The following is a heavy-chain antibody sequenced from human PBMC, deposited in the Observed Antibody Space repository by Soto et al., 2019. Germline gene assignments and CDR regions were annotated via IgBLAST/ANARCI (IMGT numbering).Heavy chain of an antibody. CDR2: IIPIFGTA. D-gene: IGHD2-21*02. J-gene: IGHJ6*02. V-gene: IGHV1-69*13. Sequence: SVKVSCKASGGTFSSYAISWVRQAPGQGLEWMGGIIPIFGTANYAQKFQGRVTITADESTSTAYMELSSLRSEDTAVYYCARAYCGGDCYFRYYYYYGMDVWGQGTTVTVSS. CDR3: ARAYCGGDCYFRYYYYYGMDV. CDR1: GGTFSSYA.